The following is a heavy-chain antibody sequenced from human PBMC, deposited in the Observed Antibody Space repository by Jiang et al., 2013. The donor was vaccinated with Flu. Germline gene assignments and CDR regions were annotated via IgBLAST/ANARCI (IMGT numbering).Heavy chain of an antibody. CDR2: IYYSGST. CDR3: ARLNDILTGYYSYDAFDI. V-gene: IGHV4-59*08. Sequence: KPSETLPLTCTVSGGSISSYYWSWIRQPPGKGLEWIGYIYYSGSTNYNPSLKSRVTISVDTSKNQFSLKLSSVTAADTAVYYCARLNDILTGYYSYDAFDIWGQGTMVTVSS. J-gene: IGHJ3*02. D-gene: IGHD3-9*01. CDR1: GGSISSYY.